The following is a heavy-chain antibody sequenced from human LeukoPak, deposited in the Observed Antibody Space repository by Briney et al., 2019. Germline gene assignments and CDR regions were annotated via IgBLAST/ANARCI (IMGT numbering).Heavy chain of an antibody. J-gene: IGHJ4*01. D-gene: IGHD3-9*01. CDR2: IYPGDSDT. CDR3: ARQSYDILTGYSEGAFDN. Sequence: GKSPEISCKGAGYSFSTYWIAWVRQMPGKGLEWMGIIYPGDSDTRYSPSFQGQVTISADKSISTAYLQWSSLKASDTAMYYCARQSYDILTGYSEGAFDNWGQGTLVTVSS. V-gene: IGHV5-51*01. CDR1: GYSFSTYW.